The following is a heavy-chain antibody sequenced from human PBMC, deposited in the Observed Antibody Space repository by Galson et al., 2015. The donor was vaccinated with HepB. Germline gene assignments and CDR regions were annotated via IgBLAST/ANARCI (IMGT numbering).Heavy chain of an antibody. CDR1: GFTFSSYG. V-gene: IGHV3-33*01. CDR2: IWYDGSNK. D-gene: IGHD3-10*01. J-gene: IGHJ5*02. Sequence: SLRLSCAASGFTFSSYGMHWVRQAPGKGLEWVAVIWYDGSNKYYADSVKGRFTISRDNSKNTLYLQMNSLRAEDTAVYYCAREGSLWFGEVGNSNWFDPWGQGTLVTVSS. CDR3: AREGSLWFGEVGNSNWFDP.